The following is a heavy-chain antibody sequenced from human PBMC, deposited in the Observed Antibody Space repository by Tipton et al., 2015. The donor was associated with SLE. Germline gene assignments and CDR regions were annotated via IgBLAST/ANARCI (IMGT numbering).Heavy chain of an antibody. CDR3: AQNYGSGIYYRGYFDS. CDR1: GFAFYSFYDYA. D-gene: IGHD1-7*01. CDR2: ITANGGDP. J-gene: IGHJ4*02. Sequence: SLRLSCEASGFAFYSFYDYAMTWVRQAPGKGLEWVASITANGGDPYYADSVKGRFTISRDNSKSILYLHMNGLRADDTAVYSCAQNYGSGIYYRGYFDSWGQGTLVAVSS. V-gene: IGHV3-23*01.